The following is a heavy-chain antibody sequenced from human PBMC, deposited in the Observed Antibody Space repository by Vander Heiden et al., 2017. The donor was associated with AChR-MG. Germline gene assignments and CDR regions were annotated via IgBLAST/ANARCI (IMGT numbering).Heavy chain of an antibody. D-gene: IGHD2-15*01. V-gene: IGHV1-18*01. CDR2: ISAYNGNT. Sequence: QVQLVQSGAEVKNPGASVKFSCKASGYTFTSYGISWVRQAPGQGLEWMGWISAYNGNTNYAQKLQGRVTMTTDTSTSTAYMELRSLRSDDTTVYYCARSMGRYCSGGSCQLPDYWGQGTLVTVSS. J-gene: IGHJ4*02. CDR1: GYTFTSYG. CDR3: ARSMGRYCSGGSCQLPDY.